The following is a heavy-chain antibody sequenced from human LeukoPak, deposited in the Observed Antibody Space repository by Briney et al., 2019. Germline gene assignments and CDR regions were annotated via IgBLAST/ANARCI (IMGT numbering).Heavy chain of an antibody. V-gene: IGHV4-30-4*08. Sequence: PSETLSLTCTVSGGYISSVDYYWSWIRQPPGKGLEWIGYIYYSGSTYYNPSLKSRVTISIDTSNNEFSLKLSSVTAADTAVYYCAISYGGYSSGPLRGWGQGTLVSVSS. CDR3: AISYGGYSSGPLRG. J-gene: IGHJ4*02. CDR1: GGYISSVDYY. CDR2: IYYSGST. D-gene: IGHD5-18*01.